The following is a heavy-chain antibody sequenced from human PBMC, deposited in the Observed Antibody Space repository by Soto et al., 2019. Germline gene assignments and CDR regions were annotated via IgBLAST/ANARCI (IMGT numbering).Heavy chain of an antibody. CDR3: AIDQGDTSENWFDP. D-gene: IGHD2-21*01. CDR1: GFTFSSYA. Sequence: PGGSLRLSCAASGFTFSSYAMHWVRQAPGKGLEWVAVISYDGSNKYYADSVKGRFTISRDNSENTLSLQMNSLRGDDTAVYYCAIDQGDTSENWFDPWGQGTLVTVSS. V-gene: IGHV3-30-3*01. CDR2: ISYDGSNK. J-gene: IGHJ5*02.